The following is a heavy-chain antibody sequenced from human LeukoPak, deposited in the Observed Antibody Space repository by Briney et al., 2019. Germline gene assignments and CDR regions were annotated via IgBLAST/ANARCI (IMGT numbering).Heavy chain of an antibody. J-gene: IGHJ4*02. V-gene: IGHV2-70*11. CDR2: IDWDDDK. CDR3: ARASYYYDSSGYSYFDY. Sequence: SGPTLLNPTQTLTLTCTFSGFSLSTSGMCVSWIRQPPGKALEWLARIDWDDDKYYSTSLKTRLTISKDTSKNQVVLTMTNMDPVDTATYYCARASYYYDSSGYSYFDYWGQGTLVTVSS. CDR1: GFSLSTSGMC. D-gene: IGHD3-22*01.